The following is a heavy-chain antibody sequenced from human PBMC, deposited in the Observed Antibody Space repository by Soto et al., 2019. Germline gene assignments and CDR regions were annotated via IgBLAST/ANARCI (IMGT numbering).Heavy chain of an antibody. CDR3: TRANWYSEY. J-gene: IGHJ4*02. CDR2: IYYNGNT. Sequence: SETLSLTCSVSGGSISNHYLSWIRQPPGKGLEWIGYIYYNGNTNYNPSLKSRVTMSVDTSRNQISLKLTTVTAADMAVYYCTRANWYSEYWGQGTLVTVSS. D-gene: IGHD7-27*01. CDR1: GGSISNHY. V-gene: IGHV4-59*11.